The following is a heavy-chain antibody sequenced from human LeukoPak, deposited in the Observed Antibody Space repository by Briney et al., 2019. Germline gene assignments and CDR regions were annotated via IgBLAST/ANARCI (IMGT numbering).Heavy chain of an antibody. D-gene: IGHD2-2*03. CDR2: IKQDGSEK. J-gene: IGHJ6*03. CDR3: ARRAGYGYCSSTSCYGDYYYVDV. CDR1: GFTFSSYW. V-gene: IGHV3-7*01. Sequence: GGSLRLSCAASGFTFSSYWMSWVRQAPGKGLEWVANIKQDGSEKYYVDSVKGRFTISRGNAKNSLYLQMNSLRAEDTAVYYCARRAGYGYCSSTSCYGDYYYVDVWGKGTTVTVSS.